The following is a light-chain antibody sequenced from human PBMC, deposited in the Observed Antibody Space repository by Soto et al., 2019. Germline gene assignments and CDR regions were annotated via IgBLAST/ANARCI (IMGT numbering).Light chain of an antibody. CDR1: QSVSSNY. CDR2: GAS. V-gene: IGKV3-20*01. CDR3: QQYASSPWT. J-gene: IGKJ1*01. Sequence: EIVLTQSPGTLSLSPGERATLSCRASQSVSSNYLAWYQQKPGQAPRLLIYGASSRATGIPDRFSGSESGTDFTLTISRLEPEDFAVYQCQQYASSPWTFGQGTKVEMK.